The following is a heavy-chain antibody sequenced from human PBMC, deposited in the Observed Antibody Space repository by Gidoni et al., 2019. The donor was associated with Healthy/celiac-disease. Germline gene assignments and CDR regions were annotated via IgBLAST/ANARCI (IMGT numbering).Heavy chain of an antibody. CDR2: ISYDGSNK. Sequence: QVQLVESGGGVVQPGRSLRLSCAASGCTFRSYAMHWVRQAPGKGLEWVAVISYDGSNKYYADSVKGRFTISRDNSKNTLYLQMNSLRAEDTAVYYCARVLSGSYLLVDYWGQGTLVTVSS. CDR3: ARVLSGSYLLVDY. J-gene: IGHJ4*02. D-gene: IGHD1-26*01. V-gene: IGHV3-30-3*01. CDR1: GCTFRSYA.